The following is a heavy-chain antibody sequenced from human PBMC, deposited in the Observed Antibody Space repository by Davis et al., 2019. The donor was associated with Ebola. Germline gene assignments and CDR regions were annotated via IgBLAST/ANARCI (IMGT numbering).Heavy chain of an antibody. CDR2: IYYSGST. CDR3: ARLPLAAAGTLFDY. V-gene: IGHV4-59*08. CDR1: GGSISSYY. J-gene: IGHJ4*02. Sequence: GSLRLSCTVSGGSISSYYWSWIRQPPGKGLEWIGYIYYSGSTNYNPSLKSRVTISVDTSKNQFSLKLSSVTAADTAVYYCARLPLAAAGTLFDYWGQGTLVTVSS. D-gene: IGHD6-13*01.